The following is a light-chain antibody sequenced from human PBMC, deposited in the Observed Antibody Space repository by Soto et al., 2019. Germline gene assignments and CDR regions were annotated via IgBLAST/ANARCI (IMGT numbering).Light chain of an antibody. J-gene: IGKJ5*01. CDR1: QSLSSY. Sequence: EIVLTQSPATLSLSPGERATLSCRASQSLSSYLAWYQQKPGQAPRLLIFGASSRATGTPDRFSGSGSGTDFTLTISRLEPEDFAVYYCQQYGSSITFGQGTRLEIK. CDR2: GAS. V-gene: IGKV3-20*01. CDR3: QQYGSSIT.